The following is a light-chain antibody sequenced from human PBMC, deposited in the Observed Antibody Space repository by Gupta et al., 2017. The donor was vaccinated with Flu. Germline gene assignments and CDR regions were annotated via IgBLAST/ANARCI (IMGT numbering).Light chain of an antibody. CDR3: SSYTSSYTYV. V-gene: IGLV2-18*02. CDR1: SRDVGTYNR. CDR2: EVN. Sequence: QSALTQSPSVSGSPGQSVPISCTGPSRDVGTYNRVSWYQHPPGTSPKRVIYEVNNRPSGVPDLFSGSKSGNTASLTISWLQGEDDADYYCSSYTSSYTYVFGTVTKVTV. J-gene: IGLJ1*01.